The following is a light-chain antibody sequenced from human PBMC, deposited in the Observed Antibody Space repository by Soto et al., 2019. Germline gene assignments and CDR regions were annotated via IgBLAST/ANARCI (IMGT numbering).Light chain of an antibody. CDR1: QSISNW. CDR2: EAS. V-gene: IGKV1-5*01. Sequence: DIQMTQSPSTLSSSIGDRVTITCRASQSISNWLAWYQQKPGKAPKLLIFEASTLEPGVRSRFSGSGSGTEFTLTINSLQADDFAAYFCQQYIGYSLLTFGGGTKVEMK. CDR3: QQYIGYSLLT. J-gene: IGKJ4*01.